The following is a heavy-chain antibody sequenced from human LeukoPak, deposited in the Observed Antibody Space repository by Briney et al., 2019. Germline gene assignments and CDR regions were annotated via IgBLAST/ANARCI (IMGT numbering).Heavy chain of an antibody. V-gene: IGHV4-34*01. CDR2: INHSGST. CDR1: GGSFSGYY. D-gene: IGHD6-13*01. CDR3: ARHRSSWRTTNFDY. Sequence: SETLSLTCAVYGGSFSGYYWSWIRQPPGKGLEWIGEINHSGSTNYNPSLKSRVTISVDTSKNQFSLKLSSVTAADTAVYYCARHRSSWRTTNFDYWGQGTLVTVSS. J-gene: IGHJ4*02.